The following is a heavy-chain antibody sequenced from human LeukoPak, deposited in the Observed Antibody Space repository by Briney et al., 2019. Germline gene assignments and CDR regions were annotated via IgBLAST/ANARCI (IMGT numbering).Heavy chain of an antibody. V-gene: IGHV5-51*01. Sequence: GESLQISCQGSGYSFTSYWVGWVRQMPGKGLEWMGIIYPGDSDTRYSPSFQGQVTISADKSISTAYLQWSSLKASDTAMYYCARHESIAAAGTDYWGQGTLVTVSS. CDR2: IYPGDSDT. CDR3: ARHESIAAAGTDY. CDR1: GYSFTSYW. J-gene: IGHJ4*02. D-gene: IGHD6-13*01.